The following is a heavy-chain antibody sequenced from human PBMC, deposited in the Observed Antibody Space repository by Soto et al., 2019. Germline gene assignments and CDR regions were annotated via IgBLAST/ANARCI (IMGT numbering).Heavy chain of an antibody. Sequence: PGGSLRLSCAASGFTFSSYGMHWVRQAPGKGLEWVAVISYDGSNKYYADSVKGRFTISRDNSKNTLYLQMNSLRAEDTAVYYCAREFVVTTYYYYYYGMDVWGQGTTVTVSS. V-gene: IGHV3-30*03. D-gene: IGHD3-22*01. J-gene: IGHJ6*02. CDR3: AREFVVTTYYYYYYGMDV. CDR2: ISYDGSNK. CDR1: GFTFSSYG.